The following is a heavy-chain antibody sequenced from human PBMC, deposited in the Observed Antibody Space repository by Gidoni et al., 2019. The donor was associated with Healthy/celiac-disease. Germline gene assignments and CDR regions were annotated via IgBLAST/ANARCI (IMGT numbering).Heavy chain of an antibody. D-gene: IGHD4-17*01. CDR2: MYSGGIT. J-gene: IGHJ4*02. V-gene: IGHV3-66*01. Sequence: EVQLVESGGGLVQPGGSLRLSWAASGFNVSSNYMSWVRQAPGKGLEWVSVMYSGGITYYADSVKGRFTISRDNSKNTLYLQMNSLRAEDTAVYYCASYGTVTTSGLIFDYWGQGTLVTVSS. CDR3: ASYGTVTTSGLIFDY. CDR1: GFNVSSNY.